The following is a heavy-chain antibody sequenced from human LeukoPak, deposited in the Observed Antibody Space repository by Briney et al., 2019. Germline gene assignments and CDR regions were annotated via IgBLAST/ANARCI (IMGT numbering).Heavy chain of an antibody. V-gene: IGHV3-7*01. Sequence: GGSLRLSCAASGFTFSTYWMTRVRQAPGKGLEWVANIKQDGSDRYYVDSVKGRFTISRDNAKNSLYLQMDSLRAEDTAVYYCASLNSCKYWGQGTLVTVSS. CDR1: GFTFSTYW. CDR2: IKQDGSDR. CDR3: ASLNSCKY. J-gene: IGHJ4*02. D-gene: IGHD2/OR15-2a*01.